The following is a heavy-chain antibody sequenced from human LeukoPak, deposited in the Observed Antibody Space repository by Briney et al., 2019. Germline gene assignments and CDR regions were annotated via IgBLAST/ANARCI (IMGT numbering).Heavy chain of an antibody. CDR3: ATRGDILTGYPYYFDY. D-gene: IGHD3-9*01. V-gene: IGHV3-30*03. J-gene: IGHJ4*02. Sequence: GGSLRLSCAASGFTFSSYGMHWVRQAPGKGLEWVAVISYDGSNKYYADSVKGRFTISRDNSKNTLYLQMNSLRAEDTAVYYCATRGDILTGYPYYFDYWGQGTLVTVSS. CDR1: GFTFSSYG. CDR2: ISYDGSNK.